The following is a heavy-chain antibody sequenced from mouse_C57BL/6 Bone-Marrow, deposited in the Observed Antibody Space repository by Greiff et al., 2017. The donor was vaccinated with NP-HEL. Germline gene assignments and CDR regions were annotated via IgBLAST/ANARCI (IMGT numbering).Heavy chain of an antibody. J-gene: IGHJ3*01. Sequence: VQLVESGAELVKPGASVKISCKASGYEFSNYWMNWVKQRPGKGLEWIGQIYPGDGDTNYNGKFKDKATLTADKSSSTAYMQLSRLTSEDSAVYFCARGAYWGQGTPVTVSA. CDR2: IYPGDGDT. CDR3: ARGAY. V-gene: IGHV1-80*01. CDR1: GYEFSNYW.